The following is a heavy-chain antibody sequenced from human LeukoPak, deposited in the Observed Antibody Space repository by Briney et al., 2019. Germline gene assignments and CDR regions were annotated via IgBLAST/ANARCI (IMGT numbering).Heavy chain of an antibody. CDR3: ARVTRYCSGGSCSKNFDY. D-gene: IGHD2-15*01. V-gene: IGHV4-59*01. J-gene: IGHJ4*02. Sequence: SETLSLTCTVSGGSISSYYWSWIRQPPGKGLEWIGYIYYSGSTNYNPSLKSRVTISADTSKNQFSLKLSSVTAADTAVYYCARVTRYCSGGSCSKNFDYWGQGTLVTVSS. CDR2: IYYSGST. CDR1: GGSISSYY.